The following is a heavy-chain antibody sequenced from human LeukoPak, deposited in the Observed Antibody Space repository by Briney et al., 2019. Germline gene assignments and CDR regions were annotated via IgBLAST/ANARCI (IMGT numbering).Heavy chain of an antibody. D-gene: IGHD6-19*01. CDR1: GGSFSGYY. CDR3: AREDTRAVAGNFH. Sequence: NPSETLSLTCAVYGGSFSGYYWSWIRQPPGKGLEWIGEINHSGSTNYNPSLKSRVTISVDTSKNQFSLKLSSVTAADTAVYYCAREDTRAVAGNFHWGQGTLVTVSS. J-gene: IGHJ4*02. V-gene: IGHV4-34*01. CDR2: INHSGST.